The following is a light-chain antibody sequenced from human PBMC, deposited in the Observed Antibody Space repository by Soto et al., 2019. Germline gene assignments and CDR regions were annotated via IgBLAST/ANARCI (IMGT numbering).Light chain of an antibody. J-gene: IGLJ2*01. CDR3: CSFAGRDTYVV. CDR2: RVT. Sequence: QSVLIQPRSVSGSPGQSVTISCTGTSSDVGPYNFVSWYQHHPGKAPKPMIYRVTQRPSGVPDRFSGSKSGNTASLTISGLQAEDEADYYCCSFAGRDTYVVFGGGTKLTVL. CDR1: SSDVGPYNF. V-gene: IGLV2-11*01.